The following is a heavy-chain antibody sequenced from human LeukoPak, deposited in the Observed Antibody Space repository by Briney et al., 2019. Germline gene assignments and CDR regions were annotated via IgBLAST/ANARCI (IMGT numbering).Heavy chain of an antibody. CDR1: GFTFSSYW. J-gene: IGHJ4*02. V-gene: IGHV3-74*01. CDR2: INSDGSST. CDR3: ASSGAYGSGSYFDY. Sequence: PGGSLGLSCAASGFTFSSYWMHWVRQAPGKGLVWVSRINSDGSSTSYADSVKGRFTISRDNAKNTLYLQMNSLRAEDTAVYYCASSGAYGSGSYFDYWGQGTLVTVSS. D-gene: IGHD3-10*01.